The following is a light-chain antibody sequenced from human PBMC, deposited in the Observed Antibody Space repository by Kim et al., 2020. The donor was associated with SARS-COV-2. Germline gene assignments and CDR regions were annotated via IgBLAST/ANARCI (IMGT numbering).Light chain of an antibody. V-gene: IGLV2-8*01. Sequence: QSALTQPPSASGSPGQSVTISCTGTSSDVGGYNYVSWYQQHPGKAPKLMIYEVSKRPSGVPDRFSGSKSGNTASLTVSGLQAEDEADYYCSSYAGSSVQRVFGGGTQLTVL. J-gene: IGLJ3*02. CDR3: SSYAGSSVQRV. CDR1: SSDVGGYNY. CDR2: EVS.